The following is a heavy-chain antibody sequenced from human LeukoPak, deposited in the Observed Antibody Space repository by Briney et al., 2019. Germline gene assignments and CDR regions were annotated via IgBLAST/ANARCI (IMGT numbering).Heavy chain of an antibody. CDR1: GGSISSSSYY. V-gene: IGHV4-39*07. D-gene: IGHD1-26*01. J-gene: IGHJ5*02. CDR2: IYYSGST. Sequence: SETLSLTCAVSGGSISSSSYYWGWIRQPPGKGLEWIGSIYYSGSTYYNPPLKSRVTISVDTSKNQFSLKLSSVTAADTAVYYCARVTESGSPGSWFDPWGQGTLVTVSS. CDR3: ARVTESGSPGSWFDP.